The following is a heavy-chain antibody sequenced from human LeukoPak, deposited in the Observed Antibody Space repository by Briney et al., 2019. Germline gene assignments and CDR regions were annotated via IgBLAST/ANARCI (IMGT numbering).Heavy chain of an antibody. D-gene: IGHD4-11*01. CDR2: IYYTGSA. J-gene: IGHJ4*02. Sequence: PSETLSLTCTVSGGSISSSSFYWGWIRQPPGKGLEWFASIYYTGSAYYNPSLKSRVTISVDTSKNQFSLTLSSVTAADTAVYYCTRRGTATTERFDYWGQGTLVTVSS. V-gene: IGHV4-39*01. CDR3: TRRGTATTERFDY. CDR1: GGSISSSSFY.